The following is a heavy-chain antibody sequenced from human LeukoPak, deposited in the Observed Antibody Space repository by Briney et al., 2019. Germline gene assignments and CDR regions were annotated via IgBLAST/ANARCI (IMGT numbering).Heavy chain of an antibody. D-gene: IGHD2-2*01. Sequence: SETLSLTCTVSGGSSSSSRYYWGWIRQPPGKGLAWLGSIYYSGSTYYNPSLKSRVTISVDTSKNQFSLKLSSVTAADTAVYYCARHPYQLLWLSWFDPWGQGTLVTVSS. J-gene: IGHJ5*02. CDR3: ARHPYQLLWLSWFDP. CDR1: GGSSSSSRYY. CDR2: IYYSGST. V-gene: IGHV4-39*01.